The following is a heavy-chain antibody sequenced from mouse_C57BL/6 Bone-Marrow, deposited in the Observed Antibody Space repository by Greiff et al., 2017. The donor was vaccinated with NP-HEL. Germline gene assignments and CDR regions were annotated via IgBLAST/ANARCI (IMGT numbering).Heavy chain of an antibody. Sequence: VQLKESGGGLVQPGGSLKLSCAASGFTFSDYYMYWVRQTPEKRLEWVAYISNGGGSTYYPDTVKGRFTISRDNAKNTLYLQMSRLKSEDTAMYYCARRRGGSLYYFDYWGQGTTLTVSS. D-gene: IGHD1-1*01. CDR1: GFTFSDYY. CDR3: ARRRGGSLYYFDY. J-gene: IGHJ2*01. CDR2: ISNGGGST. V-gene: IGHV5-12*01.